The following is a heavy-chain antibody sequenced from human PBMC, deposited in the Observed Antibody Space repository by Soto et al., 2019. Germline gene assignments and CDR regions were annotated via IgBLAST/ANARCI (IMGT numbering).Heavy chain of an antibody. V-gene: IGHV1-69*01. Sequence: QVQLVQSGAEVKKPGSSVKVSCKASGGTFSSYAISWVRQAPGQGLEWMGGIIPIFGTANYAQKFQGRVTITADESTSTAYMELSSLRSEDTAVYYCVRGYYDVHYYYYYGMDVWGQGTTVTVSS. J-gene: IGHJ6*02. D-gene: IGHD3-22*01. CDR3: VRGYYDVHYYYYYGMDV. CDR1: GGTFSSYA. CDR2: IIPIFGTA.